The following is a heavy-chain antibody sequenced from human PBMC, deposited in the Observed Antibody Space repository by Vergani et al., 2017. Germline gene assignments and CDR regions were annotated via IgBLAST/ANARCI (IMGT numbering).Heavy chain of an antibody. CDR2: VDPEDGET. J-gene: IGHJ6*02. CDR1: GYTFTDHY. D-gene: IGHD4-17*01. V-gene: IGHV1-69-2*01. CDR3: ATPQTVTTGGMEV. Sequence: EVQLVQSGAEVKKPGATLKISCQVSGYTFTDHYMHWVKQAPGKGLEWMGLVDPEDGETIYAEKFKGRVTIAADTSTDTAHLELSSLRSEDTAVYYCATPQTVTTGGMEVWGQGNTVIVSS.